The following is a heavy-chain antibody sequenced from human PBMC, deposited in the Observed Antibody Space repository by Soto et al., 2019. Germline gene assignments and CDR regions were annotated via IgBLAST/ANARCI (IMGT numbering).Heavy chain of an antibody. Sequence: SETLSLTCTVSGGSISSYYWSWIRQPPGKGLEWIGYIYYSGSTNYNPSLKSQVTISVDTSKNQFSLKLSSVTAADTAVYYCARWVVRDYYYMDVWGKGTTVTVSS. J-gene: IGHJ6*03. CDR3: ARWVVRDYYYMDV. D-gene: IGHD2-2*01. V-gene: IGHV4-59*01. CDR1: GGSISSYY. CDR2: IYYSGST.